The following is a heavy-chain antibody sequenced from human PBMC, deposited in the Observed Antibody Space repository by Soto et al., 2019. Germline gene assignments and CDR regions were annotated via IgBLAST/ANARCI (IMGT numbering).Heavy chain of an antibody. CDR1: GFTFSSYA. J-gene: IGHJ4*02. CDR2: ISGSGGST. Sequence: EVQLLESGGGLVQPGGSLRLSCAASGFTFSSYAMSWVRQAPGKGLEWVSAISGSGGSTYYADSVKGRFTISRDNSETTLYMQMNSLRAEDTAVYYCAKEEGYSSGWSGVDYWGQGTLVTVSS. V-gene: IGHV3-23*01. CDR3: AKEEGYSSGWSGVDY. D-gene: IGHD6-19*01.